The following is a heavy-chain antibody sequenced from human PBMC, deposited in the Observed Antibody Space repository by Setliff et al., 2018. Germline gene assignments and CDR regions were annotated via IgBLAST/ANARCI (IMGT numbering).Heavy chain of an antibody. CDR3: ARMSRYSEFWSGYAEDYYSSYIDV. CDR2: IYHSGST. V-gene: IGHV4-38-2*01. J-gene: IGHJ6*03. CDR1: GYSISSGYY. Sequence: SETLSLTCAVSGYSISSGYYWGWIRQPPGEGLEWIGSIYHSGSTYYNPSLKSRVTISVDTSKRQFSLNLLSVTAADTAVYYCARMSRYSEFWSGYAEDYYSSYIDVWGTGATVTVSS. D-gene: IGHD3-3*01.